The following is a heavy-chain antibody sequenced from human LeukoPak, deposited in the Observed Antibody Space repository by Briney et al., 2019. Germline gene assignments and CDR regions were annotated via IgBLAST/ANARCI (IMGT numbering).Heavy chain of an antibody. CDR2: IIPILGIA. J-gene: IGHJ6*02. V-gene: IGHV1-69*04. D-gene: IGHD6-13*01. CDR1: GGTFSSYA. CDR3: ARAGDSDGMDV. Sequence: ASVKVSCKASGGTFSSYAISWVRQAPGQGLEWMGRIIPILGIANYAQKFQGRVTITADKSTSTAYMELSGLRSEDTAVYYCARAGDSDGMDVWGQGTTVTVSS.